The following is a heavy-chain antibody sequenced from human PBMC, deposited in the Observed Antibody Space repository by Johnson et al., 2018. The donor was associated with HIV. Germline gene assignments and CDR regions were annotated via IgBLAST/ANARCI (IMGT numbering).Heavy chain of an antibody. CDR3: ARARITMVRGAKNDAFDI. V-gene: IGHV3-30*14. D-gene: IGHD3-10*01. CDR1: GFTFSNYA. CDR2: IRYDGSNK. J-gene: IGHJ3*02. Sequence: QVQLVESGGGLVQPGRSLRLSCAASGFTFSNYAMHWVRQTPGKGLEWVAFIRYDGSNKYYADSVKGRFTISRDNSKNTLYLQMGSLRAEDMAVYYCARARITMVRGAKNDAFDIWGQGTMVTVSS.